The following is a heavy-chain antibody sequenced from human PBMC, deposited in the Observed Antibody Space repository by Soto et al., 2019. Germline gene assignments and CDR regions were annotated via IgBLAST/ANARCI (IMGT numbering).Heavy chain of an antibody. Sequence: ASVKVSCKASGYTFTSYGISWVRQAPGQGLEWMGWISAYNGNTNYAQKLQGRVTMTTDTSTSTAYMELRSLRSDDMAVYYCARVLSVRGVIQFDYWGQGTLVTVSS. CDR2: ISAYNGNT. V-gene: IGHV1-18*03. D-gene: IGHD3-10*01. J-gene: IGHJ4*02. CDR3: ARVLSVRGVIQFDY. CDR1: GYTFTSYG.